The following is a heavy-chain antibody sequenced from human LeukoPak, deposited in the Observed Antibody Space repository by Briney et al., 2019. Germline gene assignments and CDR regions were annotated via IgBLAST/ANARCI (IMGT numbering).Heavy chain of an antibody. V-gene: IGHV4-30-4*01. D-gene: IGHD4-17*01. Sequence: PSETLSLTCTVSGGSISSGDYYWSWIRQPPGKGLEWIGYIYYSGSTYYNPSLKSRVTISVDTSKNQFSLKLSSVTAADTAVYYCARDRTGDYEFDYWGQGTLVTVSS. CDR3: ARDRTGDYEFDY. J-gene: IGHJ4*02. CDR2: IYYSGST. CDR1: GGSISSGDYY.